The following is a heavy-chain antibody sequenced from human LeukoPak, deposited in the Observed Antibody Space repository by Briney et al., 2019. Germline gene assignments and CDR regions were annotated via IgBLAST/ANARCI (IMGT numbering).Heavy chain of an antibody. CDR2: IYYSGST. D-gene: IGHD3-3*01. J-gene: IGHJ4*02. V-gene: IGHV4-59*08. CDR1: GGSISSYY. CDR3: ARHVEHDYDFWSGLRTYYFDY. Sequence: PSETLSLTCTVSGGSISSYYWSWIRQPPGKGLEWIGYIYYSGSTNYNPSLKSRVTISVDTSKNQFSLKLSSVTAADTAVYYCARHVEHDYDFWSGLRTYYFDYWGQGTLVTVSS.